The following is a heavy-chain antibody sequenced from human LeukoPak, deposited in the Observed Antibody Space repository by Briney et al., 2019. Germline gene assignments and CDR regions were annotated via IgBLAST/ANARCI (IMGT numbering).Heavy chain of an antibody. CDR1: GYTLTELS. V-gene: IGHV1-24*01. CDR3: ATGGYSSSWYGKD. Sequence: ASVKVSCKVSGYTLTELSMHWVRQAPGKGLEWMGGFDPEDGETIYAQKFQGRVTMTEDSSTDTAYMELSSLRSEDTAVYYCATGGYSSSWYGKDWGQGTLVTVSS. D-gene: IGHD6-13*01. J-gene: IGHJ4*02. CDR2: FDPEDGET.